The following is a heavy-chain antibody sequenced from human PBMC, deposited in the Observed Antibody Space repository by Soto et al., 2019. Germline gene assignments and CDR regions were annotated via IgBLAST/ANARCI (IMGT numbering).Heavy chain of an antibody. V-gene: IGHV3-48*01. Sequence: PGGSLRLSCAASGFTFSSYSMNWVPQAPGKGLEWVSYISSSSSTIYYADSVKGRFTISRDNAKNSLYLQMNSLRAEDTAVYYCARGAYLNWFDPWGQGTLVTSPQ. CDR1: GFTFSSYS. CDR2: ISSSSSTI. CDR3: ARGAYLNWFDP. J-gene: IGHJ5*02.